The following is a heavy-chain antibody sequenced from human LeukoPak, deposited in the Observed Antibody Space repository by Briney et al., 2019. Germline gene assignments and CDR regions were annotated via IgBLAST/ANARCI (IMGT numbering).Heavy chain of an antibody. V-gene: IGHV3-9*01. CDR1: GFTFDDYA. J-gene: IGHJ4*02. Sequence: GGSLRLSCAASGFTFDDYAMHWVRQAPGKGLEWVSGISWNSGSIGYADSVKGRFTISRDNAKNSLYLQMNSLRAKDTALYYCAKDKDTMVRGVITDWGQGTLVTVSS. CDR3: AKDKDTMVRGVITD. CDR2: ISWNSGSI. D-gene: IGHD3-10*01.